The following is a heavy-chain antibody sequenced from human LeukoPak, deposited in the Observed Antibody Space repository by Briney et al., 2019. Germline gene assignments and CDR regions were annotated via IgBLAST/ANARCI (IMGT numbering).Heavy chain of an antibody. Sequence: SVKVSCKASGGTFSSYAISWVRQAPGQGLEWMGRIIPIFGTANYAQKLQGRVTMTTDTSASTAYMELRSLRSDDTAVYYCARDRVWGTGSPSLAMGYWGQGTLVTVSS. V-gene: IGHV1-69*05. J-gene: IGHJ4*02. CDR3: ARDRVWGTGSPSLAMGY. CDR2: IIPIFGTA. D-gene: IGHD3-16*01. CDR1: GGTFSSYA.